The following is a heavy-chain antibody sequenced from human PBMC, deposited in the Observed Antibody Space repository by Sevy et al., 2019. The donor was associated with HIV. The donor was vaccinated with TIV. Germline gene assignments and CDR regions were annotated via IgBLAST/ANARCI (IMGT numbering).Heavy chain of an antibody. Sequence: ASVKVSCKASGFTFTSYGISWVRQAPGLRLEWMGWISGYNGNTKYSQKFQGRVTMTTDTSTSTAFMEVTSLRSDDTAVYYCANTTKWFGELGTFDQWGQRTLVTVSS. CDR3: ANTTKWFGELGTFDQ. D-gene: IGHD3-10*01. CDR1: GFTFTSYG. V-gene: IGHV1-18*01. J-gene: IGHJ4*02. CDR2: ISGYNGNT.